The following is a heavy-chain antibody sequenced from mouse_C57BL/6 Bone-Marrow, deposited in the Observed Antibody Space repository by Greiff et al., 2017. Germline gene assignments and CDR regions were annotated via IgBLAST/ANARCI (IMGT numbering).Heavy chain of an antibody. V-gene: IGHV1-74*01. D-gene: IGHD2-10*01. CDR3: ATPYYVAY. Sequence: QVQLQQPGAELAKPGASVKVSCKASGYTFTSYWMHWVKQRPGQGLEWIGSIHPSDGDTNYNQKFKGKATLTADKSSSTAYMQRSSLTAEDSAVYYCATPYYVAYWGQGTLVTVSA. CDR1: GYTFTSYW. CDR2: IHPSDGDT. J-gene: IGHJ3*01.